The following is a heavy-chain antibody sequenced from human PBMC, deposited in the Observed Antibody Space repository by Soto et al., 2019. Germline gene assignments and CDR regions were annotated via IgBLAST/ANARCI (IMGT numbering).Heavy chain of an antibody. J-gene: IGHJ6*02. CDR1: GYTFTGYY. Sequence: QVQLVQSGAEVKKPGASVKVSCKASGYTFTGYYIHWVRQAPGQGLEWMGWIDPNSGGTNYAQKFQVWVTMTRDTSISTAYMERSRLRSDDTAVYYCARDLRDRYSSSWYGGRYYYYGMDVWGQGTTVTVSS. D-gene: IGHD6-13*01. CDR3: ARDLRDRYSSSWYGGRYYYYGMDV. CDR2: IDPNSGGT. V-gene: IGHV1-2*04.